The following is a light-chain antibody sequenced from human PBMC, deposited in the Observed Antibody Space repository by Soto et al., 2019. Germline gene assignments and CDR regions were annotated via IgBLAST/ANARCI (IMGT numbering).Light chain of an antibody. CDR1: QTISSW. CDR3: QQYETDRT. CDR2: KAS. Sequence: DIQMTQSPSTLSGSVGGRVTITCRASQTISSWLAWYQQKPGKAPKLLIYKASTLKSGVPSRFSGSGSGTEFTLTISSLQPDDFASYYCQQYETDRTFGQGTKVDI. J-gene: IGKJ1*01. V-gene: IGKV1-5*03.